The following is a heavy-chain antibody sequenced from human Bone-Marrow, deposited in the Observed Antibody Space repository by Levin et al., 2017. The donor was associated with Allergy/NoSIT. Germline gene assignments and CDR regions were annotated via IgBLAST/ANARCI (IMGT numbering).Heavy chain of an antibody. CDR3: ASHVLGGRGYDY. V-gene: IGHV4-30-2*01. D-gene: IGHD1-14*01. J-gene: IGHJ4*02. CDR1: GGSISNGDYS. CDR2: IYNSGST. Sequence: SETLSLTCAVSGGSISNGDYSWSWIRQPPGKGLEWIAYIYNSGSTHYNPSLKSRVTISLDRSKNQFSLELSSVTAADTAVYYCASHVLGGRGYDYWGQGTLVTVSS.